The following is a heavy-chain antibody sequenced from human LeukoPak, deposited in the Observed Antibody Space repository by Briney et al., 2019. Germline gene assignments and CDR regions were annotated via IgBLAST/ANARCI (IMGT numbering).Heavy chain of an antibody. J-gene: IGHJ4*02. CDR2: IDYSGST. Sequence: SETLSLTCTVSGDSISSSGYYWGWIRQPPGKGLDWIGSIDYSGSTYYNPSLKSRVTISVDTSKNQFSLKLSSVTAADTAVYYCARSPPYYYDSSGHGPHDYWGQGTLVTVSS. V-gene: IGHV4-39*07. CDR1: GDSISSSGYY. D-gene: IGHD3-22*01. CDR3: ARSPPYYYDSSGHGPHDY.